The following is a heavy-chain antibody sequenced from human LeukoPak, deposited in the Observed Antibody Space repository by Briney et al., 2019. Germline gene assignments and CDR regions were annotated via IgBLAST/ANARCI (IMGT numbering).Heavy chain of an antibody. J-gene: IGHJ4*02. Sequence: PGGSLRLSCAASGFPFSSYWMHWVRQASEKGLVWVSHISADGSDAIYADSVKGRFTVSRDNSKNTLYLQMNSLRAEDTAVYYCAKVRSYQLPIDYWGQGTLVTVSS. V-gene: IGHV3-74*01. CDR2: ISADGSDA. CDR3: AKVRSYQLPIDY. D-gene: IGHD2-2*01. CDR1: GFPFSSYW.